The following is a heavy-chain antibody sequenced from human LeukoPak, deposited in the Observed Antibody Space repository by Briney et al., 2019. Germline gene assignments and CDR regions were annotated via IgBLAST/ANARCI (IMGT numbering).Heavy chain of an antibody. CDR1: GFTLSSNY. V-gene: IGHV3-66*01. D-gene: IGHD4-23*01. CDR3: ARGAYGGEEGMDV. CDR2: IYSGGST. J-gene: IGHJ6*02. Sequence: GGSLRLSCAASGFTLSSNYMSWVRQAPGKGLEWVSVIYSGGSTYYADSVKGRFTISRENSKNTLYLQMNSLRAEDTAVYYCARGAYGGEEGMDVWGQGTTVTVSS.